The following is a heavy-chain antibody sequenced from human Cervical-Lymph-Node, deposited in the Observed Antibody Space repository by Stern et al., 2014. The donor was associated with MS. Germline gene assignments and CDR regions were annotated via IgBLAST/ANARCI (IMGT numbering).Heavy chain of an antibody. CDR3: ARGDRGAFDI. CDR1: GGSITGYY. Sequence: QLQLQESGPGLVKASETLSLTCTVSGGSITGYYWCWIRQPPGKGLEWIGHIYYFGSTSYNPSLKSRVSTSVDTSKNQFSPTLYSMTAADTAVYYCARGDRGAFDIWGQGTVVTVSS. V-gene: IGHV4-59*08. CDR2: IYYFGST. J-gene: IGHJ3*02. D-gene: IGHD2-15*01.